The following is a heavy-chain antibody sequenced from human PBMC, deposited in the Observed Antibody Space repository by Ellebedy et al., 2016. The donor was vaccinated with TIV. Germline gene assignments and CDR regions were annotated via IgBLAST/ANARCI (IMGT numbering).Heavy chain of an antibody. J-gene: IGHJ4*02. D-gene: IGHD3-10*01. CDR2: ISGSGGMM. CDR1: GFTFSFYS. Sequence: PGGSLRLSCAASGFTFSFYSMNRVRQAPGKGLEWVSYISGSGGMMDHADSVKGRFTISRDNAKHSLYLQLNSLRAEDTAVYYCARRSRGPPYYFDYWGQGTLVTVSS. CDR3: ARRSRGPPYYFDY. V-gene: IGHV3-48*04.